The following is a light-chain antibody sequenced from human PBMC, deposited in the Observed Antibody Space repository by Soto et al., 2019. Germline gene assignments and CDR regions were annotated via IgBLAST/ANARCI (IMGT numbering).Light chain of an antibody. CDR3: GADHGSGNNFVRV. CDR2: VGTGGIVG. J-gene: IGLJ2*01. V-gene: IGLV9-49*01. Sequence: QSVLTQPPSASASLGASVTLTCTLSSGYSNYKVDWYQQRPGKGPRFVMRVGTGGIVGSKGDGIPERFSVLGSGLNRYLTIKNIQEEDESDYHCGADHGSGNNFVRVFGGGTKLTVL. CDR1: SGYSNYK.